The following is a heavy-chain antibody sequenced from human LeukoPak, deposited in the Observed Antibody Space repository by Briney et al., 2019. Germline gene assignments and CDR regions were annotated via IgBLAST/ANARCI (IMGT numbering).Heavy chain of an antibody. CDR1: GFTFSNYS. CDR3: AKGRTVKFWALDVFDS. Sequence: GGSLRLSCIASGFTFSNYSMNWVRQAPGKGLEWVSSISFSGGRTFYADSVKGHFTISRDNSRNTLSLQMNSLRDEDTAVYYCAKGRTVKFWALDVFDSWGQGTLVAVSS. J-gene: IGHJ4*02. CDR2: ISFSGGRT. V-gene: IGHV3-23*01. D-gene: IGHD3-22*01.